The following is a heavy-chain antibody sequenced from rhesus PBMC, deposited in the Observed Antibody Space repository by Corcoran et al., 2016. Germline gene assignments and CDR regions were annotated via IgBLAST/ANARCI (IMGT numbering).Heavy chain of an antibody. CDR1: VDSICSHY. CDR3: GRACSAGVCYSY. V-gene: IGHV4-173*01. D-gene: IGHD2-39*02. Sequence: QLQLHESGPGLVKPSEPLSLPCAAPVDSICSHYWSGIPMPPGKGREWIVRLSYNESRTEYNPSLNSRVTFSIGTSKNQFSLKLNSVPAADTAVYFCGRACSAGVCYSYWGQGVLVTVSS. J-gene: IGHJ4*01. CDR2: LSYNESRT.